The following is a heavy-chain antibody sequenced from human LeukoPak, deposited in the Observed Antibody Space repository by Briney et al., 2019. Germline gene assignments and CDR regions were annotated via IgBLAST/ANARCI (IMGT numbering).Heavy chain of an antibody. V-gene: IGHV3-30*18. Sequence: GGSLRLSCAASGFIFDTYGMLWVRQAPGKGLEWVAVIAYDGSNQYHADSVKGRFTIFRDNSKNTLYLQMNSLRGEDTAVYYCAKEKAIGTINYGLDVWGQGTTVTVSS. CDR2: IAYDGSNQ. CDR1: GFIFDTYG. D-gene: IGHD1-1*01. J-gene: IGHJ6*02. CDR3: AKEKAIGTINYGLDV.